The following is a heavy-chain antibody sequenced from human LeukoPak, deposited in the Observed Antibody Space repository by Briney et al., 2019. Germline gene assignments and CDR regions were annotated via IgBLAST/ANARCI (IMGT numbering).Heavy chain of an antibody. D-gene: IGHD5/OR15-5a*01. CDR3: ARVLRSTGWFDP. CDR2: ISAYNGNT. Sequence: EASVKVSCKASGYTFTSYGISWVRQAPGPGLEWMGWISAYNGNTNYAQKLQGRVTMTTDTSTSTAYMELRSLRSDDTAVYYCARVLRSTGWFDPWGQGTLVTVSS. V-gene: IGHV1-18*01. J-gene: IGHJ5*02. CDR1: GYTFTSYG.